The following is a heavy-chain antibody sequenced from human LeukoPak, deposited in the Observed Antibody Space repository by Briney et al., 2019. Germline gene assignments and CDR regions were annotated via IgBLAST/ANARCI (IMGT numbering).Heavy chain of an antibody. CDR1: GFSFSSYV. J-gene: IGHJ5*02. Sequence: GGSLRLSCAASGFSFSSYVMSWVRQAPGKGLEWVSTISGSGSNTYYGDSMKGRFTISRDNSNNMRYLQMNSLKAEDTAVYYCARPKDIVIEPPAYGVSGFYTWGQGSLVTVSS. CDR3: ARPKDIVIEPPAYGVSGFYT. V-gene: IGHV3-23*01. CDR2: ISGSGSNT. D-gene: IGHD2-15*01.